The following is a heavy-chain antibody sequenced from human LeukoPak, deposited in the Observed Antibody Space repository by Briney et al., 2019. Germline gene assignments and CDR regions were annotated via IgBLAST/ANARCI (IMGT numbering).Heavy chain of an antibody. Sequence: GRSLRLSCAASGFTFSSYAMSWVRQAPGKGLEWVSAISGSGGSTYYADSVKGRFTISRDNSKNTLYLQMNSLRAEDTAVYYCAKVVRGVIGFDYWGQGTLVTVSS. V-gene: IGHV3-23*01. CDR3: AKVVRGVIGFDY. CDR2: ISGSGGST. D-gene: IGHD3-10*01. J-gene: IGHJ4*02. CDR1: GFTFSSYA.